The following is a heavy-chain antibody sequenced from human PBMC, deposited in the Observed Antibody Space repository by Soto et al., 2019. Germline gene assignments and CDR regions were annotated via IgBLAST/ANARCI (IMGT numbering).Heavy chain of an antibody. V-gene: IGHV1-3*05. D-gene: IGHD2-21*01. J-gene: IGHJ4*02. Sequence: QVQLVQSGAEEKKPGASVKVSCKASGYTFTSYAMHWGRQAPGQRLEGMGWSNAGNGNTKYSQKFQGRVTITRDKSASTASMEPSILRSEVTAVYSAAKSFAVVPPLYYCAQGTLVTLSS. CDR1: GYTFTSYA. CDR2: SNAGNGNT. CDR3: AKSFAVVPPLYY.